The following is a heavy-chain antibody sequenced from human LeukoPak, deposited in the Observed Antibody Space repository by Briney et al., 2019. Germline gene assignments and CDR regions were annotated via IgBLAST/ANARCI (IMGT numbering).Heavy chain of an antibody. CDR3: ANYRSGNYLPPYDH. CDR2: SIGPGGTT. J-gene: IGHJ5*02. D-gene: IGHD3-10*01. V-gene: IGHV3-23*01. Sequence: PGGSLRLSCAASGFTFSSYVLSWVRQAPGKGLERVASIGPGGTTFYAASVKGRFTISRDNSKNMVYLQMNSLTAEDTAVYYCANYRSGNYLPPYDHWGQGTMVTVSS. CDR1: GFTFSSYV.